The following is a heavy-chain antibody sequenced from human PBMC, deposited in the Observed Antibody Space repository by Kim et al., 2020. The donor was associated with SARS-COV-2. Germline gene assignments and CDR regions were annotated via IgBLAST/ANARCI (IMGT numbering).Heavy chain of an antibody. D-gene: IGHD3-22*01. CDR1: GFSLSTSGVG. V-gene: IGHV2-5*02. J-gene: IGHJ4*02. CDR2: IYWDDDK. Sequence: SGPTLVNPTQTLTLTCTFSGFSLSTSGVGVGWIRQPPGKALEWLALIYWDDDKRYSPSLKSRLTITKDTSKNQVVLTMTNMDPVDTATYYCAHRRSDYYDSSGYYPLFDYWGQGTLVTVSS. CDR3: AHRRSDYYDSSGYYPLFDY.